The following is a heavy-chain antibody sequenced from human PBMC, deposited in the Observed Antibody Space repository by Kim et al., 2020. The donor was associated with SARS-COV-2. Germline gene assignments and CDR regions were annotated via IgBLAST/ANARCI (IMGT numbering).Heavy chain of an antibody. CDR1: GYTLTELS. V-gene: IGHV1-24*01. J-gene: IGHJ6*02. CDR2: FDPEDGET. CDR3: RLVPAATPRGYYYGMDV. D-gene: IGHD2-2*01. Sequence: ASVKVSCKVSGYTLTELSMHWVRQAPGKGLEWMGGFDPEDGETIYAQKFQGRVTMTEDTSTDTAYMELSSLRSEDTAVYYCRLVPAATPRGYYYGMDVWGQGTTVTVSS.